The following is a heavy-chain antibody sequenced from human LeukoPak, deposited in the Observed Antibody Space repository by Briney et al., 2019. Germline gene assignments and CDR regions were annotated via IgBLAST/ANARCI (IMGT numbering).Heavy chain of an antibody. CDR3: AKSVEHSNYRKFHD. Sequence: GGSLRLSCAASGFIFSNYAMSWVRQAPGKGPEWVTGISGGGGGTYYADSVKGRFTISRANSKNTLYLQMKSLRVDDTAVYYCAKSVEHSNYRKFHDWGQGTLVTVSS. J-gene: IGHJ4*02. V-gene: IGHV3-23*01. CDR1: GFIFSNYA. CDR2: ISGGGGGT. D-gene: IGHD4-11*01.